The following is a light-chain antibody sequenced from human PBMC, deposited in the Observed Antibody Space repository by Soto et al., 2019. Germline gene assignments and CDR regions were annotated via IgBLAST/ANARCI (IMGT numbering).Light chain of an antibody. CDR1: SSDVGGYDY. J-gene: IGLJ1*01. V-gene: IGLV2-14*01. CDR3: SSYTTTSTYV. Sequence: QSVLTQPASVSGSPGQSITISCTGTSSDVGGYDYVSWYQQHPDKAPKFIIYEVTNRPSGVSHRFSGSKSGNTASLTISGLQAEDEADYYCSSYTTTSTYVFGTGTKV. CDR2: EVT.